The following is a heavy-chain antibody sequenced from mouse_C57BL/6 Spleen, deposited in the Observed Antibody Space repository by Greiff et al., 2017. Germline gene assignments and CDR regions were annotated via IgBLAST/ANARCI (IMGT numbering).Heavy chain of an antibody. CDR2: ISSGSSTI. CDR1: GFTFSDYG. D-gene: IGHD1-1*01. Sequence: EVQVVESGGGLVKPGGSLKLSCAASGFTFSDYGMHWVRQAPEKGLEWVAYISSGSSTIYYADTVKGRFTISRDNAKNTLFLQMTSLRSEDTAMYYCASPITTVVDYYAMDYWGQGTSVTVSS. J-gene: IGHJ4*01. CDR3: ASPITTVVDYYAMDY. V-gene: IGHV5-17*01.